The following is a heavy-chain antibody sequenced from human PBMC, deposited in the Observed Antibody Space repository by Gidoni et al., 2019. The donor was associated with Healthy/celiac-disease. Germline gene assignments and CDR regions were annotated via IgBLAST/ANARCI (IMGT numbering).Heavy chain of an antibody. V-gene: IGHV1-46*01. J-gene: IGHJ3*02. CDR3: ARGFITMIVVAPGDI. CDR1: GYTFTSYY. D-gene: IGHD3-22*01. CDR2: INPSGGST. Sequence: QVQLVQSGAEVKKPGASVEVSCKASGYTFTSYYMHWVRQAPGEGLEWMGIINPSGGSTSYAQKFQGRVTMTRDTSTSTVYMELSSLRSEDTAVYYCARGFITMIVVAPGDIWGQGTMVTVSS.